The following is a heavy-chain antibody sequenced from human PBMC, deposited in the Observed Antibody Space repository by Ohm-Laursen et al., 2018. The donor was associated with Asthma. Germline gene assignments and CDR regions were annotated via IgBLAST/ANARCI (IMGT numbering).Heavy chain of an antibody. J-gene: IGHJ3*02. Sequence: SLRLSCTASGFTFSSNAMHWVRQAPGKGLEWVAVISKDGSNKYYAESVKGRFTISRDNSKNTLYLQMNSLGAEDTAVYYCARTRSSGWYEGAFDIWGQGTMVTVSS. V-gene: IGHV3-30-3*01. D-gene: IGHD6-19*01. CDR2: ISKDGSNK. CDR1: GFTFSSNA. CDR3: ARTRSSGWYEGAFDI.